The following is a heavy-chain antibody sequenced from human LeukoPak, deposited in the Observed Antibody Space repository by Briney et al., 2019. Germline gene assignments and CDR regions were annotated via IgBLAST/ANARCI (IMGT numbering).Heavy chain of an antibody. Sequence: SETLSLTCTVSGGSISSSSYYWGWIRQPPGKGLEWIGSIYYSGSTYYNPSLKSRVTISVDTSKNQFSLKLSSVTAADTAVYYCARAIVVVPAAIERGYNWFDPWGQGTLVTVSS. CDR1: GGSISSSSYY. CDR3: ARAIVVVPAAIERGYNWFDP. CDR2: IYYSGST. J-gene: IGHJ5*02. D-gene: IGHD2-2*01. V-gene: IGHV4-39*07.